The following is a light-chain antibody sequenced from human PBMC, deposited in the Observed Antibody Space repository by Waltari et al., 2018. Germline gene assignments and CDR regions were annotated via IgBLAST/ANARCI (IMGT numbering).Light chain of an antibody. CDR2: GAS. V-gene: IGKV3-15*01. Sequence: EIVITPSPATLSVSPGERATLPCRASQSVSSNLACYQQKPGQAPRLLIYGASTRATGIPARFSGSGSGTEFTLTISSLQSEDFAVYYCQQYNNWPPYTFGQGTKLEIK. J-gene: IGKJ2*01. CDR3: QQYNNWPPYT. CDR1: QSVSSN.